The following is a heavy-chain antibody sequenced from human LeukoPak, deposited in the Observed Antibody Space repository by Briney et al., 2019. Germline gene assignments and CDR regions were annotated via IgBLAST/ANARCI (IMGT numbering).Heavy chain of an antibody. CDR1: GGTFSSYA. J-gene: IGHJ3*02. CDR3: ARDQMATIIAFDI. CDR2: IIPIFGTA. V-gene: IGHV1-69*01. D-gene: IGHD5-24*01. Sequence: SSVKVSCKASGGTFSSYAISWVRQAPGQGLEWMGGIIPIFGTANYAQKFQGRVTITADESTSTAYMELSSLRSEDTAVYHCARDQMATIIAFDIWGQGTMVTVSS.